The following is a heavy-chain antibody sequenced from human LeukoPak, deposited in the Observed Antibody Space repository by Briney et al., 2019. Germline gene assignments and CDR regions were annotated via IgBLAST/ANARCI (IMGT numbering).Heavy chain of an antibody. J-gene: IGHJ4*02. D-gene: IGHD4-17*01. CDR3: AREGTVTTFRDYFDY. CDR1: GGSISSGDYY. V-gene: IGHV4-30-4*01. CDR2: IYYSGST. Sequence: NPSETLSLTCTVSGGSISSGDYYWSWIRQPPGKGLEWIGYIYYSGSTYYNPSLKSRVTISVDTSKNQFSLKLSSVTAADTAVYYCAREGTVTTFRDYFDYWGQGTLVTVSS.